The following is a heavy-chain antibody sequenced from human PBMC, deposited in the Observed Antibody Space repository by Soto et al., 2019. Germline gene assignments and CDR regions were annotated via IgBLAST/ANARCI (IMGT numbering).Heavy chain of an antibody. CDR1: GGSFSGYY. D-gene: IGHD2-8*01. V-gene: IGHV4-34*01. Sequence: QVQLQQWGAGLLKPSETLSLTCAVYGGSFSGYYWSWIRQPPGKGLEWIGEINPSGSTNYNPSLQSRVTISVDTSKNQFSLKLSSVTAADTAVYYCARFSLRWGVLNWGQGTLVTVSS. CDR2: INPSGST. J-gene: IGHJ4*02. CDR3: ARFSLRWGVLN.